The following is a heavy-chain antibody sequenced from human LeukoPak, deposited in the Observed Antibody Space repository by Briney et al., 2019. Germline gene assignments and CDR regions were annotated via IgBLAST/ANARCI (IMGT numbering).Heavy chain of an antibody. D-gene: IGHD6-19*01. CDR2: IDPNGRYT. J-gene: IGHJ6*02. Sequence: GGSLRLSCAASGFTFSNHYMHWVRQAPGKGLVSVSRIDPNGRYTSYADSVKGRFTISRGNAKNTLYLQMNTLGAEDTALYYCVRGSTDWNGMDVWGQGTTVTVSS. CDR1: GFTFSNHY. V-gene: IGHV3-74*01. CDR3: VRGSTDWNGMDV.